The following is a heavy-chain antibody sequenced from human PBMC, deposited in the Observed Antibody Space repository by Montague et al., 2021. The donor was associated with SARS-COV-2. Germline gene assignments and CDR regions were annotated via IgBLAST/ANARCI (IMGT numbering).Heavy chain of an antibody. CDR2: IYYSGST. Sequence: SETLSLTCTVSGGSISSSSYYWGWIRQPPGKGLEWIGSIYYSGSTYYNPSLKSRVTISVDTSENQFFLKLSSVTAADTAVYYCARVGRQQLVRLSGMDVWGQGTTVTVSS. CDR1: GGSISSSSYY. V-gene: IGHV4-39*07. J-gene: IGHJ6*02. D-gene: IGHD6-13*01. CDR3: ARVGRQQLVRLSGMDV.